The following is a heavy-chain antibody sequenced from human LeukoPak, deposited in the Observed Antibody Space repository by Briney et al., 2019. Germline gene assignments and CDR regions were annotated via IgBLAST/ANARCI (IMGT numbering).Heavy chain of an antibody. CDR3: IRDFRSADL. CDR1: GFTFRTYW. V-gene: IGHV3-74*01. Sequence: GGSLRLSCAVSGFTFRTYWMHWVRQVPGEGLVWVSRINEDGSITNYADSVKGRFSISRDNAKNTLYLEMNSLSVEDTATYYCIRDFRSADLWGQGTLVTVTS. CDR2: INEDGSIT. J-gene: IGHJ5*02.